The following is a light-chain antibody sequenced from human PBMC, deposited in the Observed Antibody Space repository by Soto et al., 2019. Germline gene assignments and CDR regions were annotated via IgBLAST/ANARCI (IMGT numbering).Light chain of an antibody. J-gene: IGLJ1*01. V-gene: IGLV2-14*01. CDR3: FSHRSGDSHV. CDR1: SIDIAPYNY. Sequence: QSALTQPASVSGSPGQSLTISCTGASIDIAPYNYVSWYQQHPGKAPKLIIYEVSYRPSGISNRFSGSKSGNTASLTISGLQAEDEADYYCFSHRSGDSHVFGTGTKVTVL. CDR2: EVS.